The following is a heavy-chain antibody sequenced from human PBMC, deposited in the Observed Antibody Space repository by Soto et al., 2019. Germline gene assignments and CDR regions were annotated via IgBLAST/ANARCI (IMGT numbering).Heavy chain of an antibody. Sequence: QVQLQQWGAGLLKPSETLSLTCAVYGGSFSGYYWSWIRQPPGKGLEWIGEINHSGSTNYNPSLKMRVTISVDTSKNQFALKLSSVTAADTAVYYCARTAGIAAAGFSDYWGQGTLVTVSS. D-gene: IGHD6-13*01. CDR3: ARTAGIAAAGFSDY. V-gene: IGHV4-34*01. CDR1: GGSFSGYY. CDR2: INHSGST. J-gene: IGHJ4*02.